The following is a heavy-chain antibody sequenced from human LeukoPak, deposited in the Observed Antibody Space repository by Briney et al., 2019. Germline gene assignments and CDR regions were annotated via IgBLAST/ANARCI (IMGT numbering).Heavy chain of an antibody. CDR2: INPNDGDT. D-gene: IGHD2-2*01. CDR3: ARANFLYCSSSTCLFDY. J-gene: IGHJ4*02. V-gene: IGHV1-2*02. CDR1: GYTFSDYY. Sequence: ASVKVSCKASGYTFSDYYMHWVRQAPGQGFEWMGWINPNDGDTNYAQKFQGRVTMTRDTSISTARMEVSRLRSDDTAVYYCARANFLYCSSSTCLFDYWGQGTLVTVSS.